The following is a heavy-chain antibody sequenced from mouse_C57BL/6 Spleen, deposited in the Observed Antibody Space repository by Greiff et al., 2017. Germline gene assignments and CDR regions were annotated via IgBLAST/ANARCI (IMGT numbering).Heavy chain of an antibody. D-gene: IGHD2-2*01. Sequence: EVQLQQSGPELVKPGASVKISCKASGYTFTDYYMNWVKQSHGKSLEWIGDINPNNGGTSYNQKFKGKATLTVDKSSSTAYMALRSLTSEDSAVYYCARDGYDAPSMDYWGQGTSVTVSS. V-gene: IGHV1-26*01. CDR2: INPNNGGT. J-gene: IGHJ4*01. CDR1: GYTFTDYY. CDR3: ARDGYDAPSMDY.